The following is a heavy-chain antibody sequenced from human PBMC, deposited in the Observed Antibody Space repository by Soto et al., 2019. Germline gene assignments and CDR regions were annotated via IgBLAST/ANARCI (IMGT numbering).Heavy chain of an antibody. CDR3: ARGTRLDTPNYYFDY. Sequence: PSETLSLTCAVYGGSFSGYYWSWIRQPPGKGLEWIGEINHSGSTNYNPSLKSRVTISVDTSKNQFSLKLSSVTAADTAVYYCARGTRLDTPNYYFDYWGQGTLVTVSS. V-gene: IGHV4-34*01. D-gene: IGHD2-2*01. CDR1: GGSFSGYY. J-gene: IGHJ4*02. CDR2: INHSGST.